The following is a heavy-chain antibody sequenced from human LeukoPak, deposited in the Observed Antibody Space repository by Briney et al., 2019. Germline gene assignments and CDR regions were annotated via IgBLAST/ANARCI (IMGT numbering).Heavy chain of an antibody. Sequence: GGSLRLSCAASGFTFSSYWMSWVRQAPGKGPEWVANVKQDGSEKYYLDSVKGRFTISRDNAKNSLYLQMNSLRAEDTAVYYCVREGRAAAGPRRWFDPWGQGTLVTVSS. CDR2: VKQDGSEK. J-gene: IGHJ5*02. V-gene: IGHV3-7*01. CDR3: VREGRAAAGPRRWFDP. D-gene: IGHD6-13*01. CDR1: GFTFSSYW.